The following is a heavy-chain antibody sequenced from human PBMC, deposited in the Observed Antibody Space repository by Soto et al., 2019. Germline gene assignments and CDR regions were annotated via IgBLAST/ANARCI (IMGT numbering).Heavy chain of an antibody. V-gene: IGHV3-23*01. D-gene: IGHD6-13*01. CDR2: ISSGGGNT. Sequence: PGGSLRLSCAASGFTFSSHAMSWVRQAPGKGLEWVSTISSGGGNTYYADSVKGRFTISRDNSKTTLYLQMNSLRVEDTAVYYCAKAALSSSWYEFDYWGQGTLVIVSS. J-gene: IGHJ4*02. CDR1: GFTFSSHA. CDR3: AKAALSSSWYEFDY.